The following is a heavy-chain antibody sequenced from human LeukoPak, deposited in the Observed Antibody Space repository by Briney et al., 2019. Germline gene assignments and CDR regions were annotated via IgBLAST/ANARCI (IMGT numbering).Heavy chain of an antibody. CDR1: GFTFTSSA. CDR2: IVVGSGNT. D-gene: IGHD2-21*01. Sequence: ASVKVSCKASGFTFTSSAVQWVRQARGQRLEWIGWIVVGSGNTNYAQKFQERVTITRDMSTSTAYMELSSLRSEDTAVYYCAADLRVWWLENWFDPWGQGTLVTVSS. CDR3: AADLRVWWLENWFDP. J-gene: IGHJ5*02. V-gene: IGHV1-58*01.